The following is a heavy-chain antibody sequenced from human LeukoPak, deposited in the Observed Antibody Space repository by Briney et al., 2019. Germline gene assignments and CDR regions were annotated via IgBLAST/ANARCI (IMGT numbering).Heavy chain of an antibody. Sequence: GASVKVSCKASGGTFSSYAISWVRQAPGQGLEWMGWINPNSGATNYAQKFQGRVTMTRDTSITTVYMELSRLRSDDTAVYYCARVRRYYDILSKPFDYWGQGTLVTVSS. CDR3: ARVRRYYDILSKPFDY. V-gene: IGHV1-2*02. CDR2: INPNSGAT. D-gene: IGHD3-9*01. CDR1: GGTFSSYA. J-gene: IGHJ4*02.